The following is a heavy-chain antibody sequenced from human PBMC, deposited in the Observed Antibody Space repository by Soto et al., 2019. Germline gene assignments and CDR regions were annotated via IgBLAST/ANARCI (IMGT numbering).Heavy chain of an antibody. CDR2: ISYDGINE. V-gene: IGHV3-30*03. CDR3: ASSARGLEYFQH. J-gene: IGHJ1*01. D-gene: IGHD4-17*01. CDR1: GLTNTFW. Sequence: SLRLSCEVSGLTNTFWMSWVRQAPGKGLEWVAVISYDGINEYYVDSVKGRFTISRDNSKNALYLQMNSLRPEDTAVYYCASSARGLEYFQHWGQGTLVTVSS.